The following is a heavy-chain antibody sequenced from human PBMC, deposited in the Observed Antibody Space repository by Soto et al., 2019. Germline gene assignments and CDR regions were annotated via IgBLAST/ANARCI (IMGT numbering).Heavy chain of an antibody. CDR1: GYTFNTYG. D-gene: IGHD3-3*01. CDR2: ISAYDGKT. V-gene: IGHV1-18*01. Sequence: ASVKVSCKTAGYTFNTYGINWVRQAPGQGLELMGWISAYDGKTTYAEKFQGRVTLTTDTSTSTAYMELRSLRSDDTAIYYCSRDPHEFWTSYWFDPWGQGTPVTVSS. CDR3: SRDPHEFWTSYWFDP. J-gene: IGHJ5*02.